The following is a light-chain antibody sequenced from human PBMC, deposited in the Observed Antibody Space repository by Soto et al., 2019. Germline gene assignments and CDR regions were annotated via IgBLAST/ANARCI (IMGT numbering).Light chain of an antibody. V-gene: IGKV3-11*01. CDR3: QQRSNWPPRST. Sequence: EIVLTQSPATLSLSPGERATLSCRASQSVVSSLAWYQQKPGQAPRLLIYDASNRATGIPARFSGSGSGTDFTLTISSLEPEDFAVYYCQQRSNWPPRSTFGQGTRLEI. J-gene: IGKJ5*01. CDR1: QSVVSS. CDR2: DAS.